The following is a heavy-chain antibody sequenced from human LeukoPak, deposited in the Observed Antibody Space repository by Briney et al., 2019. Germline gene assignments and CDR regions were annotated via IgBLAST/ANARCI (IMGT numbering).Heavy chain of an antibody. CDR1: GFTFSAYG. CDR2: IYSGGST. Sequence: GGSLRLSCAASGFTFSAYGMHWVRQAPGKGLEWVSVIYSGGSTYYADSVKGRFTISRDNSKNTLFLQMNSLRAEDTAVYYCARYGDYVSGYFDYWGQGTLVTVSS. J-gene: IGHJ4*02. CDR3: ARYGDYVSGYFDY. D-gene: IGHD4-17*01. V-gene: IGHV3-NL1*01.